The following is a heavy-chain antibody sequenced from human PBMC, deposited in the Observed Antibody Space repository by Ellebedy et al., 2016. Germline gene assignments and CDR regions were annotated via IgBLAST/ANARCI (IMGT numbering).Heavy chain of an antibody. CDR2: ISGSGGST. V-gene: IGHV3-23*01. Sequence: GESLKISCAASGFTLSSYAMSWVRQAPGKGLEWVSVISGSGGSTYYADSVKGRFTISRDNSKNTLYLQMNSLRAEDTAVYDCAKDPREWLVRGYFDYWGQGTLVTVSS. D-gene: IGHD6-19*01. J-gene: IGHJ4*02. CDR3: AKDPREWLVRGYFDY. CDR1: GFTLSSYA.